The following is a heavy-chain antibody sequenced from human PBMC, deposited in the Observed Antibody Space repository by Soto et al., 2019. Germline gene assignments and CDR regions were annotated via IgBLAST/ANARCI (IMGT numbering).Heavy chain of an antibody. CDR2: INPNSGGT. D-gene: IGHD3-3*01. J-gene: IGHJ6*02. CDR3: AAAGGPYYDFWSGYRGYYYGMDV. Sequence: KVSFKASGXTFTGYYMHWVRQAPGQGLEWMGWINPNSGGTNYAQKFQGRVTMTRDTSISTAYMELSRLRSDDTAVYYCAAAGGPYYDFWSGYRGYYYGMDVWGQGTTVTVSS. CDR1: GXTFTGYY. V-gene: IGHV1-2*02.